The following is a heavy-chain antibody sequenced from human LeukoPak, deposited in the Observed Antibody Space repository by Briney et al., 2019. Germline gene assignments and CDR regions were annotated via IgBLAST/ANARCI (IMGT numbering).Heavy chain of an antibody. V-gene: IGHV1-2*02. Sequence: ASVKVSCTASGYTFTGYYTHWVRQAPGQGLEWMGWINPNSGGTNCAQKFQGRVTMTRDTSISTAYMELSRLRSDDTAVYYCASGSFYYGMDVWGQGTTVTVSS. J-gene: IGHJ6*02. D-gene: IGHD1-26*01. CDR2: INPNSGGT. CDR1: GYTFTGYY. CDR3: ASGSFYYGMDV.